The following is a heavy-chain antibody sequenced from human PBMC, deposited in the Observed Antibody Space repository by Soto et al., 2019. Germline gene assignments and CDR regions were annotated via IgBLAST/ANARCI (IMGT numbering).Heavy chain of an antibody. J-gene: IGHJ4*02. CDR1: GYTFTSYL. V-gene: IGHV1-18*01. CDR3: ARRGYSHDLDY. Sequence: QVQLVQSGAEVKKPGASVKVSCKASGYTFTSYLITWVRQAPGQGLEWMGWISAYNGNTIYAQNLQGRVTLTTDTSTNTAYVELRSLRSDDTAVYYCARRGYSHDLDYWGQGTLVTVS. D-gene: IGHD5-18*01. CDR2: ISAYNGNT.